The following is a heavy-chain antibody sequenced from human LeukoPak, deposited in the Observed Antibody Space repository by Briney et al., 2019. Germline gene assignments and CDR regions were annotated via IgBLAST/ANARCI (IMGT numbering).Heavy chain of an antibody. V-gene: IGHV3-33*01. CDR3: ARDSSSWFDP. Sequence: PGGSLRLTCAASGFTLSNCWMTWFRQAPGKGLEWVAVIWYDGSNKYYADSVKGRFTISRDNSKNTLYLQMNSLRAEDTAVYYCARDSSSWFDPWGQGTLVTVSS. CDR2: IWYDGSNK. J-gene: IGHJ5*02. CDR1: GFTLSNCW. D-gene: IGHD6-13*01.